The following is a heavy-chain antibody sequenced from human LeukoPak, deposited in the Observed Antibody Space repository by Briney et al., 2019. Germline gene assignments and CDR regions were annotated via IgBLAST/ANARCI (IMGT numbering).Heavy chain of an antibody. Sequence: GGSLRLSCAASGFTFSSYAMHWVRQAPGKGLEWVAVISYDGSNKYYADSVKGRFTISRDNSKNTLYLQMNSLRAEDTAVYYCARDVLLQQLVLRRYYYYYGMDVWGQGTAVTVSS. CDR1: GFTFSSYA. D-gene: IGHD6-13*01. V-gene: IGHV3-30*04. CDR3: ARDVLLQQLVLRRYYYYYGMDV. CDR2: ISYDGSNK. J-gene: IGHJ6*02.